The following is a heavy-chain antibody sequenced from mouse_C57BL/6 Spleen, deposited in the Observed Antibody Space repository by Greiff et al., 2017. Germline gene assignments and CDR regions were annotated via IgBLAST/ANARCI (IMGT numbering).Heavy chain of an antibody. J-gene: IGHJ1*03. Sequence: EVQLQQSGAELVRPGASVKLSCTASGFNIKDDYMHWVKQRPEPGLEWIGWIDPENGATEYASKFQGKATITADTSSNTAYLQLSSLTSEDTAVYYCTTDYYYGSSYPRYWYFDVWGTGTTVTVSS. V-gene: IGHV14-4*01. CDR1: GFNIKDDY. CDR3: TTDYYYGSSYPRYWYFDV. CDR2: IDPENGAT. D-gene: IGHD1-1*01.